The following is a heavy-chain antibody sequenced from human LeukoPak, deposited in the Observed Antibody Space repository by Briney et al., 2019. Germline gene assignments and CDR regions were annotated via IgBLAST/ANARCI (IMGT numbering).Heavy chain of an antibody. D-gene: IGHD2-2*01. Sequence: VASVKVSCKASGYTFTGYYMHWVRQAPGQGLEWMGWINPNSGVTNYAQKFQGRVTMTRDTSISTAYMELDSLISDDTAVYYCARDPSGYCSSTSCPRGEYFQHWGQGTLVTVSS. J-gene: IGHJ1*01. CDR3: ARDPSGYCSSTSCPRGEYFQH. V-gene: IGHV1-2*02. CDR2: INPNSGVT. CDR1: GYTFTGYY.